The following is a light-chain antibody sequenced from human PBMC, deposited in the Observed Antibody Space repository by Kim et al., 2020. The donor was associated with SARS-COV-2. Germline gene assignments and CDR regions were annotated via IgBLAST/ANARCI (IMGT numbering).Light chain of an antibody. CDR2: GKN. J-gene: IGLJ3*02. CDR1: SLSTYY. CDR3: NSRDSSGNRWV. V-gene: IGLV3-19*01. Sequence: ALGQTVRITCQGDSLSTYYTGWYQQQPGQAPVLVMTGKNKRPSGIPDRFSCSSSGNTASLTITGAQSEDEADYYCNSRDSSGNRWVFGGGTQLTVL.